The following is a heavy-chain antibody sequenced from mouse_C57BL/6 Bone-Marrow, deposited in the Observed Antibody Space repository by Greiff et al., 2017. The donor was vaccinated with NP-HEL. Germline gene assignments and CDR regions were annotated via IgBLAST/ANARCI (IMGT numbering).Heavy chain of an antibody. CDR3: TRGRAYGNYVGNYAMDY. CDR1: GFTFSSYA. D-gene: IGHD2-1*01. Sequence: DVKLVESGEGLVKPGGSLKLSCAASGFTFSSYAMSWVRQTPEKRLEWVAYISSGGDYIYYADTVKGRFTISRDNARNTLYLQMSSLKSEDTAMYYCTRGRAYGNYVGNYAMDYWGQGTSVTVSS. J-gene: IGHJ4*01. V-gene: IGHV5-9-1*02. CDR2: ISSGGDYI.